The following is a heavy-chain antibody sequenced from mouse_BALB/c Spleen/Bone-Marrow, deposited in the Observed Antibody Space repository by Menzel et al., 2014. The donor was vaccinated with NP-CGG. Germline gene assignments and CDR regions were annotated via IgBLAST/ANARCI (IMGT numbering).Heavy chain of an antibody. CDR1: GYTFTSYY. CDR2: INPSNGGT. J-gene: IGHJ3*01. V-gene: IGHV1S81*02. D-gene: IGHD2-1*01. Sequence: VKLVESGAELVKPGASVKLSCKASGYTFTSYYMYWVKQRPGQGLEWIGEINPSNGGTNFNEKFKNKATLTVDKSSSTAYMQLSSLIFEDSAVYYCTRSNGNWFAYWGQATLVTVSA. CDR3: TRSNGNWFAY.